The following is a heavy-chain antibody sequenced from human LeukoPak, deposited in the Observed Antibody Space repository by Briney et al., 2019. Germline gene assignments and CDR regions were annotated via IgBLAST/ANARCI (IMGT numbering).Heavy chain of an antibody. V-gene: IGHV1-69*06. CDR2: IIPIFGTA. CDR3: ARALSSIAARPGWFDP. J-gene: IGHJ5*02. CDR1: GGTFSSYA. D-gene: IGHD6-6*01. Sequence: SVKVSCKASGGTFSSYAISWVRQAPGQGLEWMGGIIPIFGTANYAQKFQGRVTITADKSTSTAYMELSSLRSEDTAVYYCARALSSIAARPGWFDPWGQGTLVTVSS.